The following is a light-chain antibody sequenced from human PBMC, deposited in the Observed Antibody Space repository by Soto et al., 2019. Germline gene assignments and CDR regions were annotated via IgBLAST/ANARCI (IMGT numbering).Light chain of an antibody. CDR3: PQFNSYPLT. CDR1: QGNSRA. V-gene: IGKV1-13*02. J-gene: IGKJ4*01. CDR2: DAS. Sequence: AIQLTQAPSSLSASGGDKLTITCRARQGNSRALAWSPQKPGKDPKLLIYDASSLESGVPSRFSGSGSGTDFTLTISSLQPEDLATYYCPQFNSYPLTFGGGTKVEIK.